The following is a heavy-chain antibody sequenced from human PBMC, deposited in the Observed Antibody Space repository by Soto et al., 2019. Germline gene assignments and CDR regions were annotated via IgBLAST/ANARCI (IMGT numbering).Heavy chain of an antibody. V-gene: IGHV4-61*01. J-gene: IGHJ1*01. CDR1: GGSVNSGTYY. CDR3: ARSYTLMVAALGE. D-gene: IGHD3-16*01. Sequence: QVQLQESGPGLVQPSETLSLTCTVSGGSVNSGTYYWNWIRQPPGKGLEWIGYIFYKGTKSYNPSLESRVTFSVDTSTNLFSLKLTSVTAADTAVYYCARSYTLMVAALGEWGQGTLVTVSS. CDR2: IFYKGTK.